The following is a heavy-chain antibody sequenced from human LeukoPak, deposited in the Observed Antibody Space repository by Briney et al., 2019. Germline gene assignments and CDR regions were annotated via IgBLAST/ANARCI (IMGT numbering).Heavy chain of an antibody. J-gene: IGHJ4*02. V-gene: IGHV4-4*02. CDR1: GGSISSSNW. CDR3: ARGPGSHFDY. Sequence: SGTLSLTCAVSGGSISSSNWWSWVRQPPGKGLEWIGEIYHSGSTNYNPSLKSRVTISLDKSKNQFSLRLSSVTAADTAVYYCARGPGSHFDYWGQGTLVTVSS. D-gene: IGHD1-26*01. CDR2: IYHSGST.